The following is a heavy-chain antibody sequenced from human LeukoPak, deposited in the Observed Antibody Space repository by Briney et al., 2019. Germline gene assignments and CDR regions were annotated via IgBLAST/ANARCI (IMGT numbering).Heavy chain of an antibody. CDR2: INPNSGGT. V-gene: IGHV1-2*02. Sequence: ASVKVSCKASGGTFSSYAISWVRQAPGQGLEWMGWINPNSGGTNYAQKFQGRVTMTRDTSISTAYMELSRLRSDDTAVYYCASEGNSVAYWGQGTLVTVSS. CDR1: GGTFSSYA. J-gene: IGHJ4*02. CDR3: ASEGNSVAY. D-gene: IGHD4-23*01.